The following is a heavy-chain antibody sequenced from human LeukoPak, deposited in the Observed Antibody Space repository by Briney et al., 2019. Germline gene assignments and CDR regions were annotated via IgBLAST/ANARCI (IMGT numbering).Heavy chain of an antibody. D-gene: IGHD3-9*01. V-gene: IGHV3-48*03. CDR1: GFTFSSYE. CDR3: AKDSPDGQLRYFDWLPGLTQN. CDR2: ISSSGRTI. J-gene: IGHJ4*02. Sequence: GGSLRLSCAASGFTFSSYEMNWVRQAPGKGLEWVSYISSSGRTIYYADSVKGRFTISRDNAKNTLYLQMNSLRAEDTAVYYCAKDSPDGQLRYFDWLPGLTQNWGQGTLVTVSS.